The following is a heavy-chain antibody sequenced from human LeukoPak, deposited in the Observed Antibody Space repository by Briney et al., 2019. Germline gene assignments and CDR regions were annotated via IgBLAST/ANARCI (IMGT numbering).Heavy chain of an antibody. CDR3: ANSGYYSSGLLYFDY. Sequence: ASVKVSCKTSGYTFTSYGISWVRQAPGQGLEWMECISAYNGNTNYAQKLQGRVNRNTDTSTSTAYMELRSLKSDDTAVYYCANSGYYSSGLLYFDYWGQGTLVTVSS. CDR1: GYTFTSYG. CDR2: ISAYNGNT. V-gene: IGHV1-18*01. D-gene: IGHD2-2*01. J-gene: IGHJ4*02.